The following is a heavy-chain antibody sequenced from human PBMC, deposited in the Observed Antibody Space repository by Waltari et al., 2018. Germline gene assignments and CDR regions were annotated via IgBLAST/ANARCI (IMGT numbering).Heavy chain of an antibody. CDR1: GFTFSSYA. Sequence: EVQLVESGGGLVQPGGSLRLSCAASGFTFSSYAMSWVRQAPGKGLEWVPAISGSGGSTDYADSVKGRFTITGDNAKNTLYLQMNSLGAEDTAVYYCAKFPSATWTTDYWGQGTLVTVSS. CDR2: ISGSGGST. D-gene: IGHD4-17*01. V-gene: IGHV3-23*04. J-gene: IGHJ4*02. CDR3: AKFPSATWTTDY.